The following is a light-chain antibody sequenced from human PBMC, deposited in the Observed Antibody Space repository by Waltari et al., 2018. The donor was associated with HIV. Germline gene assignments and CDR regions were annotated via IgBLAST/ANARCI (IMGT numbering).Light chain of an antibody. CDR3: QTWGTGIRV. CDR1: SGHSSYA. CDR2: LNSDGSH. J-gene: IGLJ3*02. Sequence: SLGASVKLTCTLSSGHSSYAIAWHQQQPEKGPRYLMKLNSDGSHSKGDGIPDRFSGSSSGAERYLTISSLQSEDEADYYCQTWGTGIRVFGGGTKLTVL. V-gene: IGLV4-69*01.